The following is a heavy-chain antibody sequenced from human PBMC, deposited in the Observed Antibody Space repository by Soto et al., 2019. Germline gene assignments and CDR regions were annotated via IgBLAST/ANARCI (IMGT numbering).Heavy chain of an antibody. CDR2: INPNSGGT. D-gene: IGHD2-15*01. CDR3: ARGYCSGGSCYEGDY. Sequence: QVQLVQSGAEVTKPGASVKVSCKASGYTFTGYYMHWVRQAPGQGLEWMGWINPNSGGTNYAQKFQGWVTMTRDTSISTAYMELSRLRSDDTAVYYCARGYCSGGSCYEGDYWGQGTLVTVSS. CDR1: GYTFTGYY. J-gene: IGHJ4*02. V-gene: IGHV1-2*04.